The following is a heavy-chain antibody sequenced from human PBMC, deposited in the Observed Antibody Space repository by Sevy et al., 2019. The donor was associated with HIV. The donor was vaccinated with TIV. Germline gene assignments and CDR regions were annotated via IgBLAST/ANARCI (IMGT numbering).Heavy chain of an antibody. CDR2: LNHHGSDK. J-gene: IGHJ4*02. CDR3: ASDYS. CDR1: GFIFSNFW. Sequence: GGSLRLACAGSGFIFSNFWMTWVRRGPGKGLEWVATLNHHGSDKDYVDSVKGRFTISRDNAKNSVYLQMSSLRAEDTAMYYWASDYSWVQGTLVTVSS. V-gene: IGHV3-7*01.